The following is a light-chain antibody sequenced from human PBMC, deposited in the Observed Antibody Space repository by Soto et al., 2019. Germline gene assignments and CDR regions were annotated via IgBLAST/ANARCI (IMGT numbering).Light chain of an antibody. CDR3: QQSYTYPRT. CDR2: AAS. J-gene: IGKJ1*01. Sequence: AIRMTQSLSSLSASIGDRVTITCRASQGIGTYLAWYQQKPGKAPNLLIYAASILESGVPSRFSGSGSGSDFTLTISNLQSEDFATYYCQQSYTYPRTFGQGTKVEIK. V-gene: IGKV1-8*01. CDR1: QGIGTY.